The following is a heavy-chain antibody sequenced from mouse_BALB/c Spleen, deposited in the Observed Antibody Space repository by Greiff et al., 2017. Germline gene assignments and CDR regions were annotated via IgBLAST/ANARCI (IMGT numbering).Heavy chain of an antibody. J-gene: IGHJ1*01. D-gene: IGHD2-1*01. V-gene: IGHV2-2*02. CDR3: ARKCDYGSYGYIDV. CDR1: GFSLSSYG. Sequence: VQLQESGAGLVQPSQCLSITCTVSGFSLSSYGVHWVRQSPGKGLEWLGVIWSGGSTDYNAAFISRLSISKDNSKSHVFFKMNSLQANDTAIYYGARKCDYGSYGYIDVWGEGTTVTVSS. CDR2: IWSGGST.